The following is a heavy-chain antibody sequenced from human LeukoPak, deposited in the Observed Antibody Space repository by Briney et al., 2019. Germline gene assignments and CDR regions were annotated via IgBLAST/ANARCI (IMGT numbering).Heavy chain of an antibody. CDR3: ARRITGTTSYLDY. D-gene: IGHD1-7*01. J-gene: IGHJ4*02. CDR1: GFTFSSYS. V-gene: IGHV3-21*01. CDR2: ISSSSSYI. Sequence: GGSLRLSCAASGFTFSSYSMNWVRQAPGKGLEWVSSISSSSSYIYYADSVKGRFTIFRDDAKNSLYLQMNSLRAEDTAVYYCARRITGTTSYLDYWGQGTLVTVSS.